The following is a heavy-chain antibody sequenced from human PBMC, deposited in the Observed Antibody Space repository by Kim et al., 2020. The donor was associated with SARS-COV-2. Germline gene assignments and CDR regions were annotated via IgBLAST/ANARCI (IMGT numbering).Heavy chain of an antibody. J-gene: IGHJ6*02. CDR3: AKTDFDMLDV. CDR2: RT. V-gene: IGHV3-23*05. Sequence: RTFYAQSVKGRFTISRNNSKNKLYVQMSSLRAEDTAVYYCAKTDFDMLDVWGQGTTVTVSS. D-gene: IGHD3-9*01.